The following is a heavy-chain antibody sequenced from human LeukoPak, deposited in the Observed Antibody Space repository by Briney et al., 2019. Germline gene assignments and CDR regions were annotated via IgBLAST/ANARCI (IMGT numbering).Heavy chain of an antibody. J-gene: IGHJ3*02. D-gene: IGHD2-21*02. CDR1: GFTFSSYS. CDR3: ARWTGTYCGGDCYPSGGAFDI. CDR2: ISSSSSTI. V-gene: IGHV3-48*01. Sequence: PGGSLRLSCAASGFTFSSYSMNWVSQAPGKGLEWVSYISSSSSTIYYADSVKGRFTISRDNATNSLYLQMNSLRAEDLAVYYCARWTGTYCGGDCYPSGGAFDIWGQGTMVTVSS.